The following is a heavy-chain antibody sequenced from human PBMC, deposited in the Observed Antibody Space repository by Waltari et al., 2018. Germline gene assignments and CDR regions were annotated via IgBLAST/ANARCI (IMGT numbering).Heavy chain of an antibody. V-gene: IGHV4-39*01. CDR1: GGPISSSSYY. J-gene: IGHJ5*02. CDR2: IYYSGIT. CDR3: ARQAITIFGVVSNWFDP. D-gene: IGHD3-3*01. Sequence: QLQLQESGPGLVKPSETLSLTCTVPGGPISSSSYYWGWIRHPPGKGLEWIGSIYYSGITYYNPSLKSRVTISVDTSKNQFSLKLSSVTAADTAVYYCARQAITIFGVVSNWFDPWGQGTLVTVSS.